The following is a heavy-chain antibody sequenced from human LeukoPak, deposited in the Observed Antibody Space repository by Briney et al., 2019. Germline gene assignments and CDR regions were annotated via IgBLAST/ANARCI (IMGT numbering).Heavy chain of an antibody. CDR3: ARDGDSSGYYLFDY. CDR1: GYTFTGYY. Sequence: ASVKVSCKASGYTFTGYYMHWVRQAPGQGLEWMGWINPNSGGTNYAQKFQGRVTMTRDTSISTAYMELCRLRSDDTAVYYCARDGDSSGYYLFDYWGQGTLVTVSS. V-gene: IGHV1-2*02. D-gene: IGHD3-22*01. J-gene: IGHJ4*02. CDR2: INPNSGGT.